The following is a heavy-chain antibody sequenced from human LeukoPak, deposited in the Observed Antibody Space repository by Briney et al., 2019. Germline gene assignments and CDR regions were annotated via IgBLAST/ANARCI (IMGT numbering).Heavy chain of an antibody. CDR3: ARGSLWLGLYYFDY. V-gene: IGHV4-34*01. J-gene: IGHJ4*02. D-gene: IGHD6-19*01. CDR1: GGSFSGYY. Sequence: SETLSLTCAVYGGSFSGYYWSWIRQPPGKGLEWIGEINHSGSTNYNPSLKSRVTISVDTSKNQFPLKLSSVTAADTAVYYCARGSLWLGLYYFDYWGQGTLVTVSS. CDR2: INHSGST.